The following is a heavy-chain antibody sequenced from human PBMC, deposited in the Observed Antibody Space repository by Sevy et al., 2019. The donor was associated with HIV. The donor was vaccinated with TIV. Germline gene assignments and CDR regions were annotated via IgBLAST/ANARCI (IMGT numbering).Heavy chain of an antibody. Sequence: GGSLRLSCAASGFPFSDALMNWVRQAPGKGLEWVGLIKNENEGGTTDYAAPVKGRFTISRDDSKNTLFLQMSSLKTEDTAIYYCTTDWSSGTTWVRAFDLWGQGTMVTVSS. J-gene: IGHJ3*01. CDR1: GFPFSDAL. V-gene: IGHV3-15*01. D-gene: IGHD1-7*01. CDR2: IKNENEGGTT. CDR3: TTDWSSGTTWVRAFDL.